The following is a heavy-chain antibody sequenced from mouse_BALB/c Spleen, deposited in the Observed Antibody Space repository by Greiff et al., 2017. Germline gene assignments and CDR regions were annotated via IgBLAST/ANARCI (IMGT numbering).Heavy chain of an antibody. Sequence: VQLQQSGPGLVQPSQSLSITCTVSGFSLTSYGVHWVRQSPGKGLEWLGVIWSGGSTDYNAAFISRLSISKDNSKSQVFLKMNSLQTDDTAMYYCARNYGNYENAMDYWGQGTSVTVSS. CDR3: ARNYGNYENAMDY. J-gene: IGHJ4*01. CDR2: IWSGGST. CDR1: GFSLTSYG. D-gene: IGHD2-1*01. V-gene: IGHV2-4-1*01.